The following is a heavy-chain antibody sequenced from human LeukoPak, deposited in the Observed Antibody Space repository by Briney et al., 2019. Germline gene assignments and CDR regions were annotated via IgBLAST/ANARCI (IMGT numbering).Heavy chain of an antibody. CDR3: ARPLLSYSSGWHL. CDR1: GYSFTSYW. D-gene: IGHD6-19*01. J-gene: IGHJ3*01. Sequence: GESLKISCKGSGYSFTSYWIGWVRQMPGKGLEWMGIIYPGDSDTRYSPSFQGQITISADKSISTAYLQWSSLKASDTVMYYCARPLLSYSSGWHLWGQGTMVTVSS. CDR2: IYPGDSDT. V-gene: IGHV5-51*01.